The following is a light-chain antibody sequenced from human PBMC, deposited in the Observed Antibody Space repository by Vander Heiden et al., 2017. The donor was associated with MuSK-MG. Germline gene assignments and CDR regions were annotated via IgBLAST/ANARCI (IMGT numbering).Light chain of an antibody. V-gene: IGLV2-14*01. J-gene: IGLJ1*01. Sequence: QSALTQPASVSGSPGQATPTSCTGTSSDVGGYNYVCWYQQHAGKATKLMIYDVSKRPSGVSNRFSGSKSGNTASLTISGLQAEDEADYYCSSDTSSSTSVFGTGTKVTVL. CDR2: DVS. CDR1: SSDVGGYNY. CDR3: SSDTSSSTSV.